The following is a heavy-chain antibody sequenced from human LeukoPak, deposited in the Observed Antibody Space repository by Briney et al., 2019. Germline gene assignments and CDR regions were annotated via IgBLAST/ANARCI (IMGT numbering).Heavy chain of an antibody. Sequence: GGSLRLSCAASGFTFSRYSMNWVRQAPGKGLEWVSSISSSSSYIYYADSVKGRFTISRDNAKNSLYLQMNSLRAEDTAVYYCARSELRYFDWLLFGVWGQGTMVTVSS. CDR3: ARSELRYFDWLLFGV. D-gene: IGHD3-9*01. CDR2: ISSSSSYI. J-gene: IGHJ3*01. CDR1: GFTFSRYS. V-gene: IGHV3-21*01.